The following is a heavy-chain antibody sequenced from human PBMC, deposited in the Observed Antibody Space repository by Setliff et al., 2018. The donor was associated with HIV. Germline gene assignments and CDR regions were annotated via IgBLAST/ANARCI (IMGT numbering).Heavy chain of an antibody. V-gene: IGHV3-15*05. J-gene: IGHJ2*01. CDR1: GFTFRNAW. Sequence: GGSLRLSCAASGFTFRNAWMSWVRQAPGKGLEWVGRIKSKSDGGAVHYAAPVKGRFTISRDDSRNTLYLQMNSMKSDDTATYYCVGHSYDPLTGYYVWFFDVWGRGTLVTVSS. CDR3: VGHSYDPLTGYYVWFFDV. D-gene: IGHD3-9*01. CDR2: IKSKSDGGAV.